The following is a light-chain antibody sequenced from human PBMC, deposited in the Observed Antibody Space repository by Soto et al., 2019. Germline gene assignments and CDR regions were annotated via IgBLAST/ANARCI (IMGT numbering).Light chain of an antibody. Sequence: EIVLTQSPGTLSLSPGERATLSCRASQSISSSYLAWYQQKPGQAPRLLIYAASSRAPGIPDRFSGSGSGTHFTLTISRLEPEDFAVYYCQQYGSSSYTFGQGTQLEIK. CDR3: QQYGSSSYT. V-gene: IGKV3-20*01. CDR2: AAS. J-gene: IGKJ2*01. CDR1: QSISSSY.